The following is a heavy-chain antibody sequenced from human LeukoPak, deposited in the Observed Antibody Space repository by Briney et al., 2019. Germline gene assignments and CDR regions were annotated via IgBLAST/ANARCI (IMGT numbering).Heavy chain of an antibody. CDR1: GYTFTNYG. CDR2: ISAYNGNT. CDR3: ARHEYRYCSSTSCPYYFDY. J-gene: IGHJ4*02. D-gene: IGHD2-2*01. V-gene: IGHV1-18*01. Sequence: SVKVSCKASGYTFTNYGISWVRQAPGQGLEWMGWISAYNGNTNYAQKLQGRVTMTTDTSTSTAYMELRSLRSDDTAVYYCARHEYRYCSSTSCPYYFDYWGQGTLVTVSS.